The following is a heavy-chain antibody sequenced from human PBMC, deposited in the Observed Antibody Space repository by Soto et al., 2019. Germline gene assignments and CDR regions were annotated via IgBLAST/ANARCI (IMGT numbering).Heavy chain of an antibody. Sequence: GGSLRLSCAASGFTFSDYYMSWIRQAPGKGLEWVSYISSSSSYTNYADSVKGRFTISRDNAKNSLYLQMNSLRAEDTAVYYCARDRESYCSSTSCYTNYYYGMEVWGQGTTVTVSS. CDR2: ISSSSSYT. V-gene: IGHV3-11*06. D-gene: IGHD2-2*02. J-gene: IGHJ6*02. CDR3: ARDRESYCSSTSCYTNYYYGMEV. CDR1: GFTFSDYY.